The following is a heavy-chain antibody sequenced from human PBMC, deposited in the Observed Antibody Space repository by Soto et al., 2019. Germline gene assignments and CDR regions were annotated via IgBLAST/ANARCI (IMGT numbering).Heavy chain of an antibody. CDR2: IIPIFGTA. Sequence: GASVKVSCKASGGTFSSYAISWVRQAPGQGLEWMGGIIPIFGTANYAQKFQGRVTITADESTSTAYMELSSLRSEDTAVYYCARGSPVFIAAAGRDYFDYWGQGTLVTVSS. D-gene: IGHD6-13*01. CDR3: ARGSPVFIAAAGRDYFDY. J-gene: IGHJ4*02. V-gene: IGHV1-69*13. CDR1: GGTFSSYA.